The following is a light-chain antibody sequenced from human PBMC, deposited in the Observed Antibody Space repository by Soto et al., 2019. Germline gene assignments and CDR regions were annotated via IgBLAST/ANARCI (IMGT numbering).Light chain of an antibody. V-gene: IGKV1-6*01. J-gene: IGKJ4*01. Sequence: AIQMTQSPSSLSASVGDRVTITCRASQGIRDDLGWYQQKPGKAPKLLIYSASTLQSWVPSRFSGSGSGTDFTLTITSLQPEDFATYYCLQDYNFPLTFGGGTKVEI. CDR1: QGIRDD. CDR2: SAS. CDR3: LQDYNFPLT.